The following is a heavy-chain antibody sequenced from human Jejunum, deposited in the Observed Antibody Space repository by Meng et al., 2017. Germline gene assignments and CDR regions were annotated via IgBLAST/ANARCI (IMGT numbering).Heavy chain of an antibody. D-gene: IGHD3-22*01. CDR1: GGSVNSGSYY. CDR2: MYFSGST. Sequence: VQLQESGPGLLRPSETLSLTCTISGGSVNSGSYYWSWIRQPPGKGLEWIGYMYFSGSTNYNASLKSRVTISVDTSKKQFSLKLTSVTAADTAVYYCARGHFDKYFDSWGQGTLVTVSS. V-gene: IGHV4-61*01. CDR3: ARGHFDKYFDS. J-gene: IGHJ4*02.